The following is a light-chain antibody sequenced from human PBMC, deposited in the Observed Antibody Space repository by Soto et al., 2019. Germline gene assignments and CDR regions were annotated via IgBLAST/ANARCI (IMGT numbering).Light chain of an antibody. CDR1: SSDVGGYNY. J-gene: IGLJ1*01. V-gene: IGLV2-11*01. CDR2: EVS. CDR3: CSYAGSYTYV. Sequence: QSVLAQPRSVSGSPGQSVTISCTGTSSDVGGYNYVSWYQQHPGKAPKLMIYEVSKRPSGVPDRFSGSKSGNTASLTISGLQAEDEADYYCCSYAGSYTYVFGPGTKVTVL.